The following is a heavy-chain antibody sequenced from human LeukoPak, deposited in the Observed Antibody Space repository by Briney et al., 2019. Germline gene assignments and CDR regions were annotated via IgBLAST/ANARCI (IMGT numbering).Heavy chain of an antibody. CDR3: ARTGDYSNYGYYYYYMDV. CDR2: IIPIFGTA. D-gene: IGHD4-11*01. V-gene: IGHV1-69*05. CDR1: GGTFSRYA. J-gene: IGHJ6*03. Sequence: SVKVSCKASGGTFSRYAISWVRQAPGQGLEWMGGIIPIFGTANYAQKFQGRVTITTDESTSTAYMELSSLRSEDTAVYYCARTGDYSNYGYYYYYMDVWGKGTTVTVSS.